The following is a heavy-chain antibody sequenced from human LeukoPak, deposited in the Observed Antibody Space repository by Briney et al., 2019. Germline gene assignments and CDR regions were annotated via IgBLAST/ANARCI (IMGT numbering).Heavy chain of an antibody. CDR2: IYAGDSES. Sequence: GESLKISCKGSGYRFTSYWIGWVRQMPGKGLEWMGIIYAGDSESRYSPSFQGHVTISADKSISTAYLQWSSLKASDTAMYYCARGGGYNYGTFDYWGQGTLVTVSS. J-gene: IGHJ4*02. CDR1: GYRFTSYW. D-gene: IGHD5-18*01. V-gene: IGHV5-51*01. CDR3: ARGGGYNYGTFDY.